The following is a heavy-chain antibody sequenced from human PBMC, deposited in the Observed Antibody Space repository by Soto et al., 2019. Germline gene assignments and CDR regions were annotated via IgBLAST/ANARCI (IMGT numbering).Heavy chain of an antibody. V-gene: IGHV3-74*01. D-gene: IGHD2-21*01. CDR1: GFTFSSYW. CDR3: ARGDGDRYAGNGSLGRH. CDR2: IKSDGSGT. J-gene: IGHJ4*02. Sequence: EVQLVESGGGLVQPGESLTLSCAACGFTFSSYWMHWVRQAPGKGLVWVSRIKSDGSGTYYADSVKGRLTISRDNAKNTLYLKMNSRRAEATAVYFWARGDGDRYAGNGSLGRHWGQGPLVTVSS.